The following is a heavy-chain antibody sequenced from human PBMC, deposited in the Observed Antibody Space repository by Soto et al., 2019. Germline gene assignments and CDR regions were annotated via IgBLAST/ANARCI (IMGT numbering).Heavy chain of an antibody. Sequence: QVQLVQSGAEVKKPGSSVKVSCKASGGTFSSYAISWVRQAPGQGLEWMGGIIPIFGTANYAQKVQGRVTITADESTSTAYMEQRSLRSEDTAVYYCARDRRSIVGATYYFDYWGQGTLVTVSS. CDR2: IIPIFGTA. V-gene: IGHV1-69*12. CDR1: GGTFSSYA. J-gene: IGHJ4*02. D-gene: IGHD1-26*01. CDR3: ARDRRSIVGATYYFDY.